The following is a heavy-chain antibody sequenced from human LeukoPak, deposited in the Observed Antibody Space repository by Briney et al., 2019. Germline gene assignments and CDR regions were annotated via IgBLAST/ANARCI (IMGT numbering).Heavy chain of an antibody. J-gene: IGHJ4*02. CDR2: IIHSGTT. CDR1: GGSFSGYY. Sequence: SSETLSLTCAVYGGSFSGYYWNWIRQPPGKGLEWIGEIIHSGTTSYNPSLKSRVTISVVTSKNQVSLELSSVTAADTAVYYCARVGPFYYDSSGYYYYFDYWGQGTLVTVSS. D-gene: IGHD3-22*01. V-gene: IGHV4-34*12. CDR3: ARVGPFYYDSSGYYYYFDY.